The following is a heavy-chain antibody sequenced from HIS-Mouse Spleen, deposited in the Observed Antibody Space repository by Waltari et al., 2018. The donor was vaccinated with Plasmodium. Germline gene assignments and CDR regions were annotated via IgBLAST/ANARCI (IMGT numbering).Heavy chain of an antibody. CDR2: MGTAGDT. Sequence: EVQLVEFGGGLVQTGGSVRLSCAAFGFTFSSYDMHRVRQATGKGLEWVSAMGTAGDTYYPGSVKGRFTISRENAKNSLYLQMNSLRAGDTAVYYCARGRWNHAFDIWGQGTMVTVSS. CDR3: ARGRWNHAFDI. CDR1: GFTFSSYD. D-gene: IGHD1-1*01. V-gene: IGHV3-13*01. J-gene: IGHJ3*02.